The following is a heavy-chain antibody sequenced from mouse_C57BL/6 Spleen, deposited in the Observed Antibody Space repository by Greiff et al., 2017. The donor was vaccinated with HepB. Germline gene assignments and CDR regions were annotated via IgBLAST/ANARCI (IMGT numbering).Heavy chain of an antibody. V-gene: IGHV5-9*01. CDR3: ARHRDYYGSEGYAMDY. CDR1: GFTFSSYT. CDR2: ISGGGGNT. D-gene: IGHD1-1*01. Sequence: EVKVVESGGGLVKPGGSLKLSCAASGFTFSSYTMSWVRQTPEKRLEWVATISGGGGNTYYPDSVKGRFTISRDNAKNTLYLQMSSLRSEDTALYYCARHRDYYGSEGYAMDYWGQGTSVTVSS. J-gene: IGHJ4*01.